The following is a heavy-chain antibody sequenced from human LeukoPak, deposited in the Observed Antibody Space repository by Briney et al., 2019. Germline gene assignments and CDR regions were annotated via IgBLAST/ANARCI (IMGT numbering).Heavy chain of an antibody. J-gene: IGHJ3*02. CDR3: ARDAYGATFDAFDI. V-gene: IGHV3-48*03. CDR1: GFHFNTYE. CDR2: IPSSGGSN. Sequence: PGGSLRLSCAASGFHFNTYEMHWLRQAPGKALEWLSYIPSSGGSNYYADSVKGRFTISRDNAKNSLYLQMNSLRVEDTAVYYCARDAYGATFDAFDIWGRGTTVTVSS. D-gene: IGHD4-17*01.